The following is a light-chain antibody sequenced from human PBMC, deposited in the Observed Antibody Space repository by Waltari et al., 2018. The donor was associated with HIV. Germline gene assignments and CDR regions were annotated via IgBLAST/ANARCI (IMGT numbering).Light chain of an antibody. Sequence: DIEMTQSPFTLSASIGERVSITCLYSQNVGDWLAWYQQKPGKAPSLLISKTSTLQIGVPTNCSGSRSGTHFTLTITGLRLDDFATYYCQQYSFFPVTFGQGTK. CDR3: QQYSFFPVT. V-gene: IGKV1-5*03. CDR2: KTS. CDR1: QNVGDW. J-gene: IGKJ2*01.